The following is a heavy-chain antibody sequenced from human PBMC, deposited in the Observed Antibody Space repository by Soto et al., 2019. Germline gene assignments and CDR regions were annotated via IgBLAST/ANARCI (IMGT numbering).Heavy chain of an antibody. CDR1: GGSIDSYY. CDR3: ARDRWMSRANWFDP. CDR2: ISDSGTT. V-gene: IGHV4-59*12. J-gene: IGHJ5*02. Sequence: QVELQQSGPGLVKASETLSLSCTVFGGSIDSYYWSWIRQAPGKGLEWIGHISDSGTTNYNPSLGSRVTISVDTSRKLFSLKLRSVTAADTAVYFCARDRWMSRANWFDPWGPGTLVTVSS. D-gene: IGHD2-2*03.